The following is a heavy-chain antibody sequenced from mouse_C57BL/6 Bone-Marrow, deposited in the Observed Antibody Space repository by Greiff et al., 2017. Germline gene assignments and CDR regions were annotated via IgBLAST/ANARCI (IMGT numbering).Heavy chain of an antibody. D-gene: IGHD2-3*01. CDR2: IWGDGST. CDR1: GFSLTNYG. Sequence: VKLVESGPGLVAPSQSLSITCTVSGFSLTNYGVSWVRQPPGKGLEWLGGIWGDGSTSYHSALISRLSLSKDHSTSQGFLKLNRLQIDDTATYYCVKKGTLSRDGYYFWYFDVWGPGTTVTVSS. J-gene: IGHJ1*01. V-gene: IGHV2-3*01. CDR3: VKKGTLSRDGYYFWYFDV.